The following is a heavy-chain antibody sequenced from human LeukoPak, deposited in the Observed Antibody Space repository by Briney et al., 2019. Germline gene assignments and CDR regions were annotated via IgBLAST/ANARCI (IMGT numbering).Heavy chain of an antibody. Sequence: SETLSLTCTVSGGSISSHYWSWIRQPPGKGLEWIGYICYSGTTNYNPSLKSRVSISVDTSKNQFSLKLSSVTAADTAVYYCARLAAAGDYYYYMDVWGKGTTVTVSS. CDR2: ICYSGTT. CDR1: GGSISSHY. J-gene: IGHJ6*03. CDR3: ARLAAAGDYYYYMDV. D-gene: IGHD6-13*01. V-gene: IGHV4-59*11.